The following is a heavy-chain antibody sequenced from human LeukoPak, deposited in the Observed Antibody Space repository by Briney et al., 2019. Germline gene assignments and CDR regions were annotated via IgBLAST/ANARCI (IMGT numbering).Heavy chain of an antibody. CDR2: FDPEDGET. J-gene: IGHJ4*02. Sequence: EASVKVSCKVSGYTLTELSMHWVRQAPGKGLEWMGGFDPEDGETIYAQKFQGRVTMTEDTSTDTAYMELSSLRSEDTAVYYCATRPIYDSSSYYYYFDYWGQGTLVTVSS. D-gene: IGHD3-22*01. V-gene: IGHV1-24*01. CDR3: ATRPIYDSSSYYYYFDY. CDR1: GYTLTELS.